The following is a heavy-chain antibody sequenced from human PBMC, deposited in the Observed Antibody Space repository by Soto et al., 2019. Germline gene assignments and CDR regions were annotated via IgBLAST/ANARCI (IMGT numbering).Heavy chain of an antibody. Sequence: PSQTLSLTCAISGDSVSSNSAAWNWIRQSPSRGLEWLGRTYYRSKWYNDYAVSVKSRVTINPDTSKNQFSLQLNSVTPEDTAVYYCARDLEYNWHDDDDFDIWGQGTMVTV. CDR1: GDSVSSNSAA. CDR2: TYYRSKWYN. J-gene: IGHJ3*02. D-gene: IGHD1-1*01. V-gene: IGHV6-1*01. CDR3: ARDLEYNWHDDDDFDI.